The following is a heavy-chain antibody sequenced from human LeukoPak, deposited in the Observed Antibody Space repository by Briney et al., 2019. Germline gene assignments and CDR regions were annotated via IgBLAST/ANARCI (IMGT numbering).Heavy chain of an antibody. Sequence: GGSLRLSCAASGFTFSDYYMSWIRQAPGKGLEWVASINEDGSGKHYVDSVKGRFTISRDNAQKSVYLEMNSLRAEDTAVYYCAREVVGATLDYWGQGTLVTVSS. CDR2: INEDGSGK. CDR3: AREVVGATLDY. J-gene: IGHJ4*02. V-gene: IGHV3-7*03. D-gene: IGHD1-26*01. CDR1: GFTFSDYY.